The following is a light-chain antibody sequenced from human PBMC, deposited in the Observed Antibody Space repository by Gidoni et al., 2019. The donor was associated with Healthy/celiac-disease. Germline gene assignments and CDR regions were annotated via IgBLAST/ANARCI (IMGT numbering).Light chain of an antibody. CDR2: AAS. CDR3: QQSYSTPYT. CDR1: QRISSY. J-gene: IGKJ2*01. Sequence: DIQVTQSPASLSASVGDRVTITCRASQRISSYLNWYQQKPGKAPKRLIYAASSLQSGVPSRFSGSGSGTDFTLTISSLQPEDFATYYCQQSYSTPYTFGQGTKLEIK. V-gene: IGKV1-39*01.